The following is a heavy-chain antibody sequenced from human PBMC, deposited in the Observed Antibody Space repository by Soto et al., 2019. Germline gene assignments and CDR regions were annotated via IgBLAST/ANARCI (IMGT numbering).Heavy chain of an antibody. D-gene: IGHD3-10*01. CDR2: INPNSGGT. J-gene: IGHJ3*02. CDR1: GYTFTGYY. Sequence: GASVKVSCKASGYTFTGYYMHWVRQAPGQGLEWMGWINPNSGGTNYAQKFQGWVTMTRDTSISTAYMELSRLRSDDTAVYYCARDRGWYYYGSGTRSEIAFDIWGQGTMVTVSS. V-gene: IGHV1-2*04. CDR3: ARDRGWYYYGSGTRSEIAFDI.